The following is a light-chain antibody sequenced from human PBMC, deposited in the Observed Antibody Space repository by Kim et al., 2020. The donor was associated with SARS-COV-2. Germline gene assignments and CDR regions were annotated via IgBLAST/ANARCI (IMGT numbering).Light chain of an antibody. CDR1: QSVSSSY. CDR2: GAS. CDR3: QQYGISPLT. Sequence: EIVLTQSPGTLSLSPGERATLSCRASQSVSSSYLAWYQQKPGQAPRLLIYGASSRAAGIPDRFSGSGSGTDFTLAIGRLEPEDFAVYYCQQYGISPLTFGGGTKVEI. J-gene: IGKJ4*01. V-gene: IGKV3-20*01.